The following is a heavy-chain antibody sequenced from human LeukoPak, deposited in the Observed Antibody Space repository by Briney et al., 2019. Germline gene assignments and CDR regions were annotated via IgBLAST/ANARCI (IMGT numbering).Heavy chain of an antibody. CDR3: AKGCDTNCFSSFDY. Sequence: GGSLRLSWAASGFTFSNYAMSWVRQAPGKGLEWVSTISGSGNGTYYADSVKGRFSISRDNSKSTLSLQMSSLRAEDTAVYFCAKGCDTNCFSSFDYWGQGTLVTVSS. CDR2: ISGSGNGT. J-gene: IGHJ4*02. V-gene: IGHV3-23*01. D-gene: IGHD2-21*01. CDR1: GFTFSNYA.